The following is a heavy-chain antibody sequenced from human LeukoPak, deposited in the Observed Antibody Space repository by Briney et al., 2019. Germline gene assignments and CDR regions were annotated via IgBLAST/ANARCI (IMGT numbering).Heavy chain of an antibody. CDR3: ARKGEHYYATGKLWPAWFDL. D-gene: IGHD3-10*01. CDR1: GGAIKSYY. Sequence: SETLSLTCTVSGGAIKSYYWSWIRQSPGKGLELIGYIHASGSTHYNPSFTSRVTISVDMSNNLFPLKLTSVTTADTAIYYCARKGEHYYATGKLWPAWFDLWGQGNPVTVSS. J-gene: IGHJ5*02. CDR2: IHASGST. V-gene: IGHV4-59*01.